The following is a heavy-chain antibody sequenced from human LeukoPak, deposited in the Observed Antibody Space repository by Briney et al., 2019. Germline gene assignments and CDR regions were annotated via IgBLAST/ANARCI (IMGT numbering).Heavy chain of an antibody. CDR1: GFTFSSYA. V-gene: IGHV3-30*04. J-gene: IGHJ3*02. CDR2: VSYGGSNK. Sequence: GGSLRLSCAASGFTFSSYAMHWVRQAPGKGLEWVAFVSYGGSNKYYADSVKGRFTISRDNSKNTLYLQMNSLRAEDTAVYYCARDNSLTEDDAFDIWGQGTMVTVSS. D-gene: IGHD3-9*01. CDR3: ARDNSLTEDDAFDI.